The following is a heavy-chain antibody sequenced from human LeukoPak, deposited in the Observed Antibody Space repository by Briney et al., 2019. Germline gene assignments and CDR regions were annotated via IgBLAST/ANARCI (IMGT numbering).Heavy chain of an antibody. Sequence: PSETLSLTCTVSGGSISSGGYYWSWIRQHPGKGLEWIGYIYYSGSTYYNPSLKSRVTISVDTSKNQFSLKLSSVTAADTAVYYCARGKDIVVVERAWFDPWGQGTLVTVSS. D-gene: IGHD2-15*01. CDR3: ARGKDIVVVERAWFDP. J-gene: IGHJ5*02. CDR2: IYYSGST. V-gene: IGHV4-31*03. CDR1: GGSISSGGYY.